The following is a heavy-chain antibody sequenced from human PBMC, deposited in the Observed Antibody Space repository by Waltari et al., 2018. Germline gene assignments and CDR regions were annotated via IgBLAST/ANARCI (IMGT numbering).Heavy chain of an antibody. Sequence: EVQLLESGGGLVQPGGSLRLSCAASGFTFSSYAMSWVRQAPGKGLEWVSAISGRGGIHYYADSGEGRFTISRDNSKNTLYLQMNSLRAEDTAVYYCAKAPLSYYYDSSGYPYWYFDLWGRGTLVTVSS. CDR3: AKAPLSYYYDSSGYPYWYFDL. D-gene: IGHD3-22*01. CDR2: ISGRGGIH. CDR1: GFTFSSYA. J-gene: IGHJ2*01. V-gene: IGHV3-23*01.